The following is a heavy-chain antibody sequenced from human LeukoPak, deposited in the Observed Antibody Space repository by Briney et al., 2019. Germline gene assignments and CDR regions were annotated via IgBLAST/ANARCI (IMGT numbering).Heavy chain of an antibody. CDR2: VYNRGTT. D-gene: IGHD5-18*01. V-gene: IGHV4-59*13. CDR1: NGSISRYY. J-gene: IGHJ5*02. Sequence: SETLSLTYSVSNGSISRYYWNWIRQSPGKGLEWIGYVYNRGTTVYNPSLKSRVTISVDTSRSQFSLNLRSVTSADTAVYYCARSPGFVDTASGEWFDPWGQGVLVTVSS. CDR3: ARSPGFVDTASGEWFDP.